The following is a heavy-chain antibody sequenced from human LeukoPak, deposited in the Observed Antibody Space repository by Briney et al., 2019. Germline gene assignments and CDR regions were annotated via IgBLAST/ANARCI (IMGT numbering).Heavy chain of an antibody. CDR2: IYITGNT. J-gene: IGHJ4*02. CDR3: AKDGGPRDF. V-gene: IGHV3-66*01. D-gene: IGHD3-16*01. CDR1: GFTVSTNY. Sequence: GGSLRLSCAASGFTVSTNYMSWVRQAPGKGLEWVSVIYITGNTYYADAVKGRFTISRDNFKNTLDLQMNNLRVEDTAVYYCAKDGGPRDFWGQGTLVTVSS.